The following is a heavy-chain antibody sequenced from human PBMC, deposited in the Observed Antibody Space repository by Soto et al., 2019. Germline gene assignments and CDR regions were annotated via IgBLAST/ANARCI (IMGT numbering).Heavy chain of an antibody. D-gene: IGHD3-22*01. CDR3: ARDTYYYDSSGYYPHAFDI. Sequence: SVKVSCKASGCTFSSYAISWVRQAPGQGLEWMGGIIPIFGTANYAQKFQGRVTITADESTSTAYMELSSLRSEDTAVYYCARDTYYYDSSGYYPHAFDIWGQGTMVTVSS. J-gene: IGHJ3*02. V-gene: IGHV1-69*13. CDR2: IIPIFGTA. CDR1: GCTFSSYA.